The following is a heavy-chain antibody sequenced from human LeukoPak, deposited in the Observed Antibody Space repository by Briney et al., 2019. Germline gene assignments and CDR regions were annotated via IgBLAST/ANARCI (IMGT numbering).Heavy chain of an antibody. V-gene: IGHV4-39*07. Sequence: PSETLSLTCTVSGGSISSSSYYWGWIRQPPGKGLEWIGSIYYSGSTYYNPSLKSRVTISVDTSKNQFSLKLSSVTAADTAVYYCARDQAIWFGELLRHNWFDPWGQGTLVTVSS. CDR3: ARDQAIWFGELLRHNWFDP. CDR2: IYYSGST. J-gene: IGHJ5*02. D-gene: IGHD3-10*01. CDR1: GGSISSSSYY.